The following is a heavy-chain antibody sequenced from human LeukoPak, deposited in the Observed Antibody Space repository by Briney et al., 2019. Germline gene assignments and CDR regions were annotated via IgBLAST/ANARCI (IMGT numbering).Heavy chain of an antibody. CDR3: ARARYGDYLYYYYYYYMDV. CDR1: GFTFSTSSYN. CDR2: ISSSSHYI. J-gene: IGHJ6*03. Sequence: GGSLRLSCAAFGFTFSTSSYNMNWVRQAPGKWLEWVSSISSSSHYIYYAVSVKDRFTISRDNAKNTLYHQMNSLRAEDTAVYYCARARYGDYLYYYYYYYMDVWGKGTTVTVSS. D-gene: IGHD4-17*01. V-gene: IGHV3-21*06.